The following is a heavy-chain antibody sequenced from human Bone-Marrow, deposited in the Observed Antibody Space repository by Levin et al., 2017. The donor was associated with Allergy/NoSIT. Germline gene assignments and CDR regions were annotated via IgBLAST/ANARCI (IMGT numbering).Heavy chain of an antibody. D-gene: IGHD3-16*02. CDR2: ISWNSGSI. Sequence: SCAASGFTFDDYAMHWVRQAPGKGLEWVSGISWNSGSIGYADSVKGRFTISRDNAKNSLYLQMNSLRAEDTALYYCAKDLRLSRRIMITFGGVIGTWGQGTLVTVSS. J-gene: IGHJ5*02. CDR3: AKDLRLSRRIMITFGGVIGT. V-gene: IGHV3-9*01. CDR1: GFTFDDYA.